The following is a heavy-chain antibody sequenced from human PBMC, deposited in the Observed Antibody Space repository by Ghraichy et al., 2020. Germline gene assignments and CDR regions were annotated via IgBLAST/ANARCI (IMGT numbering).Heavy chain of an antibody. Sequence: GGSLRLSCAASEFPFRSYAVSWVRQAPGKGLEWVSTISINGGSTYYADSVKGRFTISRDNSKNTLYLQMDSLRAEDTAVYYCAKDPKGDYWGQGTLVTVSS. CDR1: EFPFRSYA. V-gene: IGHV3-23*01. CDR3: AKDPKGDY. J-gene: IGHJ4*02. CDR2: ISINGGST.